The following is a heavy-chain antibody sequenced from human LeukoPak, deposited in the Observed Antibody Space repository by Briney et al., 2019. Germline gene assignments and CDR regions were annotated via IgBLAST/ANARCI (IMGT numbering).Heavy chain of an antibody. Sequence: SETLSLTCTVSGGSISSSSYYWGWIRQPPGKGLERIGSIYYSGSTYYNPSLKSRVTISVDTSKNQFSLKLSSVTAAGTAVYYFARVFESRVPERLYYYDSSGRPGAFDIWGQGTMVTVSS. CDR3: ARVFESRVPERLYYYDSSGRPGAFDI. CDR2: IYYSGST. J-gene: IGHJ3*02. CDR1: GGSISSSSYY. D-gene: IGHD3-22*01. V-gene: IGHV4-39*07.